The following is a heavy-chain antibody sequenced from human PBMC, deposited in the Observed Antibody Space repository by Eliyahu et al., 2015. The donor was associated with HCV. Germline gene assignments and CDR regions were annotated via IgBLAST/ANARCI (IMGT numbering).Heavy chain of an antibody. Sequence: QLQLQESGPGLVKPSETLSLTCTXSGGSISSSSYYWGWIRQPPGKGLEWIGSIYYSGSTYXNPSLKSRVTISVDTSKNQFSLKLNSVTATDTAVYYCAKKSWLSRNTYFDYWGQGTLVTVSS. CDR3: AKKSWLSRNTYFDY. J-gene: IGHJ4*02. V-gene: IGHV4-39*01. CDR1: GGSISSSSYY. CDR2: IYYSGST. D-gene: IGHD3-22*01.